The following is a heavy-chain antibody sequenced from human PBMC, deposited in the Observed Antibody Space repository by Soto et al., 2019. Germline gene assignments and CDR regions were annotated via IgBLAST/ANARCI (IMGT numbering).Heavy chain of an antibody. V-gene: IGHV5-51*01. CDR1: GYSFTSYW. D-gene: IGHD6-6*01. CDR3: ARLSGGSSRYYYHYYGMDV. Sequence: GESLKISCKGSGYSFTSYWIGWVRQMPGKGLEWMGIIYPGDSDTRYSPSFQGQVTISADKSISTAYLQWSSLKASDTAMYYCARLSGGSSRYYYHYYGMDVWGQGTTVTVSS. CDR2: IYPGDSDT. J-gene: IGHJ6*02.